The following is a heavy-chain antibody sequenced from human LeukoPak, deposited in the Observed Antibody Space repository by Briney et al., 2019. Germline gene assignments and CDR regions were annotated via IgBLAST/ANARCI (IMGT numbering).Heavy chain of an antibody. D-gene: IGHD5-12*01. CDR1: GYTFTSYY. CDR2: INPSGGST. J-gene: IGHJ5*02. V-gene: IGHV1-46*01. Sequence: ASVKVSCKASGYTFTSYYMHWVRQAPGQGLEWMGIINPSGGSTNYAQKFQGRVTMTRDTSTSTVYMELSSLRSEDTAVYYCARASRVYGGYQPWGQGTLVTVSS. CDR3: ARASRVYGGYQP.